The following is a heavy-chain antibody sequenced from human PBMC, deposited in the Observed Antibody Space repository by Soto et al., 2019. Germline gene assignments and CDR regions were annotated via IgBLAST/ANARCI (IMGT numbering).Heavy chain of an antibody. CDR3: ARSGITIFGVVAPYSYYGMDV. CDR2: ISSSSSTI. J-gene: IGHJ6*02. Sequence: PGGSLRLSCAASGFTFSSYSMNWVRQAPGKGLEWVSYISSSSSTIYYADSVKGRFTISRDNAKNSLYLQMNSLRDEDTAVYYCARSGITIFGVVAPYSYYGMDVWGQGTTVTV. CDR1: GFTFSSYS. V-gene: IGHV3-48*02. D-gene: IGHD3-3*01.